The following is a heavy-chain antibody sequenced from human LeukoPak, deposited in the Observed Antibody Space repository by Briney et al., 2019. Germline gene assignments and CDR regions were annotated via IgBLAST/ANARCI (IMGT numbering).Heavy chain of an antibody. Sequence: PSETLSLTCNVFGGSINDPNYYWGWIRQSPGRTLEWIGSLFYDGTTYYNPSLKSRVTISVDTSKNQFSLKLSSVTAADTAVYYCARHYGSGSYPRYWGQGTLVTVSS. V-gene: IGHV4-39*07. D-gene: IGHD3-10*01. CDR3: ARHYGSGSYPRY. J-gene: IGHJ4*02. CDR1: GGSINDPNYY. CDR2: LFYDGTT.